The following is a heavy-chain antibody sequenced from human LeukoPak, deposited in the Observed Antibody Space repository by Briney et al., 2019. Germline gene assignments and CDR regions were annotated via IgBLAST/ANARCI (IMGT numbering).Heavy chain of an antibody. CDR1: GGSINSYY. V-gene: IGHV4-59*08. CDR2: IYYSGST. CDR3: ARKPPSGPGYYYIYGMDV. Sequence: SETLSLTCTVSGGSINSYYWTWLRQSPGKGLEWTGYIYYSGSTNYNPSLKSRVTISVDTSKNQFSLKLSSVTAADTAVYYCARKPPSGPGYYYIYGMDVWGQGTTVTVSS. J-gene: IGHJ6*02.